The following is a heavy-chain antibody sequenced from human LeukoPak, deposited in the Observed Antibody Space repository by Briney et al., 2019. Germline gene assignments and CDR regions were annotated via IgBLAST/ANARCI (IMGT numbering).Heavy chain of an antibody. D-gene: IGHD6-19*01. CDR2: IQYDGSNK. CDR3: TRRGAVAGTLDY. V-gene: IGHV3-30*02. CDR1: GFTFSSYG. Sequence: PGGSLRLSCAAYGFTFSSYGMHWVRQAPGKGLEWVAFIQYDGSNKYYADSVKGRFTISRDNSKNTLYLQMNSLRVEDSAVYYCTRRGAVAGTLDYWGQGTLVTVSS. J-gene: IGHJ4*02.